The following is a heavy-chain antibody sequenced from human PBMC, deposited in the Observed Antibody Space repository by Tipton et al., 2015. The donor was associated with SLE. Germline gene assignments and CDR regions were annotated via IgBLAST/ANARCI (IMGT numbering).Heavy chain of an antibody. J-gene: IGHJ1*01. CDR2: IYYSGST. CDR1: GGSFSSYY. CDR3: ARGGPMIVVGYFQH. D-gene: IGHD3-22*01. Sequence: TLSLTCAVYGGSFSSYYWGWIRQPPGKGLEWIGSIYYSGSTYYNPSLKSRVTISVDTSKNQFSLKLSSVTAADTAVYYCARGGPMIVVGYFQHWGQGTLVTVSS. V-gene: IGHV4-34*01.